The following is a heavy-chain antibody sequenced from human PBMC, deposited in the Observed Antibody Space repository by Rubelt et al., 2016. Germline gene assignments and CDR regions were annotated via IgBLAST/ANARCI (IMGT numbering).Heavy chain of an antibody. Sequence: QVQLVQSGAEVKKPGSSVKVSCKASGGTFSSYAISWVRQAPGQGLEWMGRIIPILGIANYAQKFQGRVTITADKSTSTAYMELSSLRSEDTAVYYCARGYDSIGYFDYWGQGTLVTVSS. D-gene: IGHD3-22*01. V-gene: IGHV1-69*04. CDR1: GGTFSSYA. J-gene: IGHJ4*02. CDR3: ARGYDSIGYFDY. CDR2: IIPILGIA.